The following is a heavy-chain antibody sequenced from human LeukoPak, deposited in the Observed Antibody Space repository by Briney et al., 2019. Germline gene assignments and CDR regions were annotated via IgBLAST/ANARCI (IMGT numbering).Heavy chain of an antibody. V-gene: IGHV4-38-2*02. D-gene: IGHD3-10*01. CDR1: GYTISSGYY. J-gene: IGHJ5*02. Sequence: PSETLSLTCTVSGYTISSGYYWGWIRQPPGKGLEWIGSMYHSGTTYYNASLKSRATISVDTSKNQISLEMNSMTAADTAVYYCVRGPLLWFAELRFDPWGQGTLVTVSS. CDR2: MYHSGTT. CDR3: VRGPLLWFAELRFDP.